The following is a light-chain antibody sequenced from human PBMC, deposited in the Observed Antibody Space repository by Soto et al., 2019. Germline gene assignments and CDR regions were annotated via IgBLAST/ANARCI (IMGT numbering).Light chain of an antibody. Sequence: QLVLAQPASVSGSPGQSIIISCTGTSSDVGGYNFVSWYQHHPGKAPKLMIYDVSNRPSGVSNRFSGSKSGNTASLTISGLQAEDEADYFCSSYTSSITSYVFGSGTK. V-gene: IGLV2-14*03. CDR1: SSDVGGYNF. J-gene: IGLJ1*01. CDR2: DVS. CDR3: SSYTSSITSYV.